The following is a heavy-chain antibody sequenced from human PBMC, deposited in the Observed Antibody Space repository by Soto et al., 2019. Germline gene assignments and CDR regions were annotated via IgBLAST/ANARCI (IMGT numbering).Heavy chain of an antibody. CDR1: GYTFSSHA. V-gene: IGHV3-23*01. J-gene: IGHJ4*01. D-gene: IGHD6-19*01. CDR3: AKVAEAVAGTVYGY. CDR2: IGGGGGSE. Sequence: EVQLLESGGGLVQPGGSLRLSCAASGYTFSSHAMGWVRQAPGKGLEWVSSIGGGGGSEHYEDSVKGRFTISRDNSKNKLYLQMNNRRADDTAVYYCAKVAEAVAGTVYGYWGHGTLVTVSS.